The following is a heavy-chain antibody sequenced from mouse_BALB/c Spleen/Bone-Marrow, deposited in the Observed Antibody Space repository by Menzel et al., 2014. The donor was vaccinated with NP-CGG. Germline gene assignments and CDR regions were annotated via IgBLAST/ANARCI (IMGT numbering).Heavy chain of an antibody. CDR1: GFDFSRYW. CDR3: ARLNYYGSLFV. J-gene: IGHJ1*01. Sequence: EVQLQQSGGGLVQPGGSLKLSCAASGFDFSRYWMSWVRQAPGKGLEWIGEINPDSSTINYTPSLKDKFIISRDNAKNTLYLQMSKVRSEDTALYYCARLNYYGSLFVWGAGTTVTVS. CDR2: INPDSSTI. D-gene: IGHD1-1*01. V-gene: IGHV4-1*02.